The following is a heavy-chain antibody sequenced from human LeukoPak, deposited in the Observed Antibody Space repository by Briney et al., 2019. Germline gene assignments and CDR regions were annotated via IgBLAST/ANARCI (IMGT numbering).Heavy chain of an antibody. V-gene: IGHV3-74*01. J-gene: IGHJ4*02. CDR1: RFSSSNYW. CDR2: VKSDGSNP. D-gene: IGHD3-10*01. Sequence: GSLRLSCAASRFSSSNYWMHWVRQAPGKGLVWVSRVKSDGSNPSYADSVKGRFTISRDNAENMLYLQMNTLGAEDTAVYYCARDIVSGSGSLDYWGQGTLVTVSS. CDR3: ARDIVSGSGSLDY.